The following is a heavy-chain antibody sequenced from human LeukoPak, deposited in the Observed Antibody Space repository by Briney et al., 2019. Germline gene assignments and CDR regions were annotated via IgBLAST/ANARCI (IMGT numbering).Heavy chain of an antibody. Sequence: SETLSLSCTVSGGSISSYYWSWIRQPPGKGLGWIGYIYTSGSTYYNPSLNSRVTMSVDTSKNQLSLKLSSVTAADTAVYYCARDSRGGATLDYWGQGTLVTVSS. CDR1: GGSISSYY. D-gene: IGHD1-26*01. CDR2: IYTSGST. J-gene: IGHJ4*02. CDR3: ARDSRGGATLDY. V-gene: IGHV4-4*08.